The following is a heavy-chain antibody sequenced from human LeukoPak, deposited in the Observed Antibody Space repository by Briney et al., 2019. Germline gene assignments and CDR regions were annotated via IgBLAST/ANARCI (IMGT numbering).Heavy chain of an antibody. V-gene: IGHV4-59*08. J-gene: IGHJ5*02. CDR2: IYYSGST. CDR3: ARLSRRNWFDP. Sequence: SETLSLTCTVSGGSISSYYWSWIRQPPGKGLEWIGYIYYSGSTNYNPSLKSGVTISVDTSKNQFSLKLSSVTAADTAVYYCARLSRRNWFDPWGQGTLVTVSS. CDR1: GGSISSYY.